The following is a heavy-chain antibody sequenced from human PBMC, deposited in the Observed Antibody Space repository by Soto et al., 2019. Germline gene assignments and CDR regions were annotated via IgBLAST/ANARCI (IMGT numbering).Heavy chain of an antibody. CDR1: GFTFSSDG. Sequence: QVQLVESGGGVVQPGRSLRLSCGASGFTFSSDGMHWVRQAPGKGLEWVAVISYDGSVKYYKDSVKGRFSISRDNSKNTLYLQRNSLRDADSAVYYCTKAINGTGSMDAWGQGTTVTVS. J-gene: IGHJ6*02. D-gene: IGHD5-12*01. CDR3: TKAINGTGSMDA. CDR2: ISYDGSVK. V-gene: IGHV3-30*18.